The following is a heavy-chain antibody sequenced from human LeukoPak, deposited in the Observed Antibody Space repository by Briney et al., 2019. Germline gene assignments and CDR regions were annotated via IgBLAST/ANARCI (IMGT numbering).Heavy chain of an antibody. J-gene: IGHJ4*02. D-gene: IGHD4/OR15-4a*01. CDR2: INTNNGNP. CDR3: GRDANLDF. CDR1: GHIFSRYA. V-gene: IGHV7-4-1*02. Sequence: VSVKVSCKASGHIFSRYAIHWVRQAPGQGLEWMGWINTNNGNPTYAQGFKGRLVFFLDTSANTAYLQISGLKTEDTAMYYCGRDANLDFWGQGTLVTVSS.